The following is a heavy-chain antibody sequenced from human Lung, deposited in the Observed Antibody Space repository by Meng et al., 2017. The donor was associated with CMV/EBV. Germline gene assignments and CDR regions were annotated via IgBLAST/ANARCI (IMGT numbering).Heavy chain of an antibody. V-gene: IGHV3-7*01. CDR1: GFRFSTYS. CDR3: ASLFCGPTTCYYFDW. CDR2: INRDGSEK. D-gene: IGHD2-21*01. Sequence: LTXAASGFRFSTYSMSWVRQAPGKGLEWLASINRDGSEKDYVDSVKGRFTISRDNAKNSLYLVMNSLRAEDTAVYYCASLFCGPTTCYYFDWWGQGTXVTVSS. J-gene: IGHJ4*02.